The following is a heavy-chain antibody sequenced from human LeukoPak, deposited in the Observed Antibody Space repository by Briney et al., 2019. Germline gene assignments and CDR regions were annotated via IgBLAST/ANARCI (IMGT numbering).Heavy chain of an antibody. V-gene: IGHV4-30-4*01. CDR2: INHSGST. J-gene: IGHJ6*02. D-gene: IGHD3-10*01. CDR3: ARRGAGSYFLGRSNYYYYYGMDV. Sequence: PSQTLSLTCTVSGGSISSGDYYWSWIRQPPGKGLEWIGEINHSGSTNYNPSLKSRVTISVDTSKNQFSLKLSSVTAADTAVYYCARRGAGSYFLGRSNYYYYYGMDVWGQGTTVTVSS. CDR1: GGSISSGDYY.